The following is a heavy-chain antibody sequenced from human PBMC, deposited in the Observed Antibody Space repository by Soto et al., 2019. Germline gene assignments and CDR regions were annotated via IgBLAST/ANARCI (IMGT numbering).Heavy chain of an antibody. J-gene: IGHJ4*02. V-gene: IGHV4-59*01. Sequence: QVQLQESGPGLVKPSETLSLTCTVSGGSISSYYWSWIRQPPGKGLGWIGYIYYSGSTNYNPSLKSRVTISVDTSKNQFSLKLSSVTAADTAVYYCARDGDYYDSSGYYSFDYWGQGTLVTVSS. CDR3: ARDGDYYDSSGYYSFDY. CDR1: GGSISSYY. CDR2: IYYSGST. D-gene: IGHD3-22*01.